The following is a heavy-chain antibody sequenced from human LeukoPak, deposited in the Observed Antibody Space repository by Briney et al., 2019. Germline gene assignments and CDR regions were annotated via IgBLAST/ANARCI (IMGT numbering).Heavy chain of an antibody. CDR2: ISSSGGTST. J-gene: IGHJ4*02. V-gene: IGHV3-23*01. CDR3: AKGYSSGSLGYFDY. CDR1: GFTFSSYA. Sequence: PGGSLRLSCAASGFTFSSYAMTWVRQAPGKGLEWVSGISSSGGTSTYYADSVRGRFTISRDNSKNTLYLQMNSLRVEDTAVYYCAKGYSSGSLGYFDYWGQGTLVTASS. D-gene: IGHD3-22*01.